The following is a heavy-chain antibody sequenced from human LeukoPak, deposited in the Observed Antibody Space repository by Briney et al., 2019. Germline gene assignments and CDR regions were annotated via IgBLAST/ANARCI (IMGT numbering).Heavy chain of an antibody. CDR2: IWYDGSYQ. Sequence: PGGSLRLSCAASGFYFRGFGMNWVRQAPGKGLEWVAVIWYDGSYQYYADSVKGRFTISRDNSKNTLYLQMNSLRAEDTAVYYCAKDLQSSLWFGKGGMDVWGQGTTVTVSS. J-gene: IGHJ6*02. D-gene: IGHD3-10*01. V-gene: IGHV3-33*06. CDR1: GFYFRGFG. CDR3: AKDLQSSLWFGKGGMDV.